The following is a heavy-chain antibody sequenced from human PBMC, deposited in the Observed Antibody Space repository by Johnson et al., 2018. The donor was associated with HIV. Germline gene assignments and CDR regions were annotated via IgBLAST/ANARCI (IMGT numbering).Heavy chain of an antibody. Sequence: VQLVESGGVVVHPGGSLRLSCETSRFTFDDYAMHWVRQAPGKGLEWVSLINWSGGGTTYADSVKGRFTVSSDNAKNSLYLQMNSLRAEDTALYYCASGSGSYLSAFDIWGQGTMVTVSS. V-gene: IGHV3-20*04. J-gene: IGHJ3*02. D-gene: IGHD1-26*01. CDR2: INWSGGGT. CDR1: RFTFDDYA. CDR3: ASGSGSYLSAFDI.